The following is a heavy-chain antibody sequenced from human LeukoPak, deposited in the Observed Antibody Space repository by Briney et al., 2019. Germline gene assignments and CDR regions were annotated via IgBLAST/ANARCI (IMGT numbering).Heavy chain of an antibody. CDR2: ISYRDTS. CDR3: AKGRDEILHSMRFAS. J-gene: IGHJ4*02. V-gene: IGHV4-59*01. CDR1: GGSISTYY. Sequence: SETLSLTCTVSGGSISTYYGNWIRQSPGKGLEWIGYISYRDTSNYNPSLRSRVTTSVDTSKNQFFLKLSSVTAADTAVYYCAKGRDEILHSMRFASWGRGIQVTVSS. D-gene: IGHD2/OR15-2a*01.